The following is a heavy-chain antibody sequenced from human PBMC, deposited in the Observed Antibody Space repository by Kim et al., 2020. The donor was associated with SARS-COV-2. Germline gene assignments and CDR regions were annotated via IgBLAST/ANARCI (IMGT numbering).Heavy chain of an antibody. D-gene: IGHD3-10*01. CDR2: LSGSVTDA. V-gene: IGHV3-23*01. CDR3: TTDLVYGPGRGYLDA. CDR1: GFNFADYA. Sequence: GGSLRLSCAASGFNFADYAMSWVRRAPGKGLEWVSALSGSVTDANDAAFVRSLFTISEDNNNNTLFQIMDSLGVDEAAVYYCTTDLVYGPGRGYLDAWG. J-gene: IGHJ6*01.